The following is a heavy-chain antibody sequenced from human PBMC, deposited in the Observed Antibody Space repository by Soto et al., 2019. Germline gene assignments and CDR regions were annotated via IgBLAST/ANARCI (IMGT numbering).Heavy chain of an antibody. CDR3: AKDRTIFGVVPYYFDY. V-gene: IGHV3-15*07. CDR2: IKSKTDGGTT. Sequence: GGSLRLSCAASGFTFSNAWMNWVRQAPGKGLEWVGRIKSKTDGGTTDYAAPVKGRFTISRDDSKNTLYLQMNSLRAEDTAVYYCAKDRTIFGVVPYYFDYWGQGTLVTVSS. CDR1: GFTFSNAW. J-gene: IGHJ4*02. D-gene: IGHD3-3*01.